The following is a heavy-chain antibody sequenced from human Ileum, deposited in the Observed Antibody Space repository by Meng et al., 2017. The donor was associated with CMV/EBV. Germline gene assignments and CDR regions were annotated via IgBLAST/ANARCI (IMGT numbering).Heavy chain of an antibody. CDR2: VHFTGGI. D-gene: IGHD2/OR15-2a*01. CDR3: ARVTVQDVIDY. CDR1: GVSISNYY. V-gene: IGHV4-4*07. J-gene: IGHJ4*02. Sequence: VQRKESGPRLWKPSATLPLTCTVSGVSISNYYWTWFRQSAVKGLEFIGRVHFTGGIDYNPSLMSRVTMSVDTSRNQLSLNVKSVTAADTAVYYCARVTVQDVIDYWGQGTLVTVSS.